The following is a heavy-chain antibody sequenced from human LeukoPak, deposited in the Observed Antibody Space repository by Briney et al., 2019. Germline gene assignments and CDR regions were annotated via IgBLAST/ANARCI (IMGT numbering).Heavy chain of an antibody. CDR2: IYSGGST. J-gene: IGHJ4*02. V-gene: IGHV3-53*01. CDR3: ARDKPKNMVRGLIMRRERRYYFAS. D-gene: IGHD3-10*01. Sequence: GGSLRLSCAASGFTVSSNYMSWVRQAPGKGLEWVSVIYSGGSTYYADSVKGRFTISRDNSKSTLYIQMNSLRAEDTAVYYCARDKPKNMVRGLIMRRERRYYFASWGQGTLVTVSS. CDR1: GFTVSSNY.